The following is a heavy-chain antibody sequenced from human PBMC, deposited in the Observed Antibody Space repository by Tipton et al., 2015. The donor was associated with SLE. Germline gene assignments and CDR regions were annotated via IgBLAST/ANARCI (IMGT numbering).Heavy chain of an antibody. J-gene: IGHJ4*02. CDR1: GFTFDDYG. D-gene: IGHD6-6*01. CDR3: ARGRSSIAPRYFDH. CDR2: INWNGDNT. Sequence: SLRLSCAASGFTFDDYGMSWVRQTPGKGLEWVSGINWNGDNTGYADSVKGRFTVSRDNAKSFLYLQMNSLRAEDTALYYCARGRSSIAPRYFDHWGQGALVTVSS. V-gene: IGHV3-20*04.